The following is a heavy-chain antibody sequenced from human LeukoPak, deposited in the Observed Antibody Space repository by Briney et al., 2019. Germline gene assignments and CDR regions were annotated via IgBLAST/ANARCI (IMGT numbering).Heavy chain of an antibody. V-gene: IGHV3-30*03. CDR3: ARDKSPLWFGELLFH. CDR1: GISFSEYG. J-gene: IGHJ4*02. Sequence: GGSLRLSCAASGISFSEYGMHWIRQAPGKGLEWVAGISYDGSNQDYVDSVKGRFTISRDNSKNTLYLQMNSLRAGDTAVYYCARDKSPLWFGELLFHWGQGTLVTVSS. CDR2: ISYDGSNQ. D-gene: IGHD3-10*01.